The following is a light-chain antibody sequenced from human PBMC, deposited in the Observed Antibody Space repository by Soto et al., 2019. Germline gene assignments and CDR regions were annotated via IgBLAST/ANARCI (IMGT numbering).Light chain of an antibody. CDR3: KHYNNWPE. CDR1: QNIRTN. Sequence: EIVMTQSPVTLSVSPGERATLSCRASQNIRTNLAWYQQKPGQAPRLLIYGPSTRATGSPARFSGSVSGTEFILTINSLQSEDFAVYYCKHYNNWPEFGQGTKLEIK. CDR2: GPS. J-gene: IGKJ2*01. V-gene: IGKV3-15*01.